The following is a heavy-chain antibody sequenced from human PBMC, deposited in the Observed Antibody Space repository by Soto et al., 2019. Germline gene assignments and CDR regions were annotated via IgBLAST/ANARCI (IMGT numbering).Heavy chain of an antibody. CDR2: ISYDGSNK. CDR1: GFTFSSYG. Sequence: QVQLVESGGGVVQPGRSLRLSCAASGFTFSSYGMHWVRQAPGKGPEWVAVISYDGSNKYYADSVKGRFTISRDNSKNTLYLQMNSLRAEDTAVYYCAKDKRAVVVTAPFDYWGQGTLVTVSS. J-gene: IGHJ4*02. D-gene: IGHD2-21*02. CDR3: AKDKRAVVVTAPFDY. V-gene: IGHV3-30*18.